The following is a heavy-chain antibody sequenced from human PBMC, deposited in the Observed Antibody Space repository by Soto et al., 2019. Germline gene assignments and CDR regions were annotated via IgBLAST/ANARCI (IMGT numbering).Heavy chain of an antibody. J-gene: IGHJ6*02. CDR1: GYTFTSYA. V-gene: IGHV1-3*01. Sequence: ASVKVSCKASGYTFTSYAMHWVRQAPGQRLEWMGWINAGNGNTKYSQKFQGRVTITRDTSASTAYMELSSLRSEDTAVYYCARERVLWFGDGYYGMDVWGQGTTVTVS. D-gene: IGHD3-10*01. CDR3: ARERVLWFGDGYYGMDV. CDR2: INAGNGNT.